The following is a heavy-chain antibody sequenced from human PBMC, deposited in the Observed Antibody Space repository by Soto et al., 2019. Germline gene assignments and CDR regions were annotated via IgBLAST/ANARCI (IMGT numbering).Heavy chain of an antibody. Sequence: QVQLVQSGAEVKNPGSSVKVSCKTSGGTFNSYLIDWVRQAPGQGLEWMGGIIPAFGTAKYAQKFQGRVTITAGKAQNTAYMGLRTMTSEETAGYLWARGLDQPPVGLYFDTWGQGTLVTVSS. J-gene: IGHJ4*02. CDR3: ARGLDQPPVGLYFDT. CDR2: IIPAFGTA. D-gene: IGHD2-2*01. V-gene: IGHV1-69*06. CDR1: GGTFNSYL.